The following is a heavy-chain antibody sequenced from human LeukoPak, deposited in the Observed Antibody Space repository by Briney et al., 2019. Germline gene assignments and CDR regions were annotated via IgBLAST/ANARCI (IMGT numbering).Heavy chain of an antibody. CDR1: GGTFSSYA. J-gene: IGHJ4*02. V-gene: IGHV1-69*05. CDR3: ASSGGNSGRDY. CDR2: IIPIFGTA. Sequence: SVKVSCKASGGTFSSYAISWVRQAPGQGLEWRGRIIPIFGTANYAQKFQGRVTTTTDESTSTAYMELSSLRSEDTAVYYCASSGGNSGRDYWGQGTLVTVSS. D-gene: IGHD4-23*01.